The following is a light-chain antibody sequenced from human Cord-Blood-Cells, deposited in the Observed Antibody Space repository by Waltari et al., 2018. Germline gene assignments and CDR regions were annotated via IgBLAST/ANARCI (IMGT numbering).Light chain of an antibody. CDR3: QQSYSTPR. CDR2: AAS. J-gene: IGKJ3*01. Sequence: DIQMTQSPSSLAASVGARVTITCRASQSISSYLNWYQQKPGKAPKLLIYAASSLQSGVPSRFSGSGSGTDFTLTISSLQPEDFATYYCQQSYSTPRFGPGTKVDIK. CDR1: QSISSY. V-gene: IGKV1-39*01.